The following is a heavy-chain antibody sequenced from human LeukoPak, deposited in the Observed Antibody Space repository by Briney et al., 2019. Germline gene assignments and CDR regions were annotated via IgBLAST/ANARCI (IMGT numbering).Heavy chain of an antibody. J-gene: IGHJ4*02. CDR1: GGSISSYY. V-gene: IGHV4-59*01. Sequence: SETLSLTCTVSGGSISSYYWSCVRQPPGKGLEWIGYIYYSGSTNYNPSLKSRVTISVDTSNNQFSLKLSSVTAADTAVYYCARGYCSGGSCWYDYWGQGTLVTVSS. CDR2: IYYSGST. CDR3: ARGYCSGGSCWYDY. D-gene: IGHD2-15*01.